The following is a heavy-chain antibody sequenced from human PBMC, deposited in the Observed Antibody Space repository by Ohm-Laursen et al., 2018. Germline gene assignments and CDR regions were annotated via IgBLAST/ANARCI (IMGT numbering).Heavy chain of an antibody. CDR1: GFTFSTYA. CDR3: AKDWRRGIVVVPAATSGYFDL. Sequence: GSLRLSCSASGFTFSTYAMSWVRQAPGKGLEWVSAIGGRGGSTYYADSVKGRFTISRDNSKNTLYLQMNSLRAEDTAVYYCAKDWRRGIVVVPAATSGYFDLWGRGTLVTVSS. D-gene: IGHD2-2*01. V-gene: IGHV3-23*01. J-gene: IGHJ2*01. CDR2: IGGRGGST.